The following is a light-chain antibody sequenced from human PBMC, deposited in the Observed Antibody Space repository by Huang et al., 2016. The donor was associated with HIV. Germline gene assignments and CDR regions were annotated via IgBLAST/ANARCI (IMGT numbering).Light chain of an antibody. Sequence: EIVLTQSPATLSLSPGERATLSCRASQSVSDYLAWYQQKPGQAPRPLIYDASSRAAGVPARFSGRGYATDFTLTISSLEPEEFAVYYCQQRSNWPLTFGGGTKVEIK. V-gene: IGKV3-11*01. CDR2: DAS. J-gene: IGKJ4*01. CDR1: QSVSDY. CDR3: QQRSNWPLT.